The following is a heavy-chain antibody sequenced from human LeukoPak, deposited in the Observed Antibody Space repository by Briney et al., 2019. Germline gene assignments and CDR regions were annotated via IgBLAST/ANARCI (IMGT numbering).Heavy chain of an antibody. CDR3: ARGGDDSGLYFAY. D-gene: IGHD3-22*01. J-gene: IGHJ4*02. CDR1: GYTFSGFN. V-gene: IGHV1-2*02. CDR2: INAQSGAT. Sequence: ASVKVSCKASGYTFSGFNIHWVRQAPGQGLEWMAWINAQSGATNYAQKFQGRVTMTRDMSNYTVYMEATSLRSDDTAVYYCARGGDDSGLYFAYWGQGTLVTVSS.